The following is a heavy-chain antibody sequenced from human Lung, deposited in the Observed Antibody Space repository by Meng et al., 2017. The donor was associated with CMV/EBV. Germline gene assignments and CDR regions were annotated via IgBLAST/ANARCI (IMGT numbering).Heavy chain of an antibody. D-gene: IGHD1-7*01. V-gene: IGHV3-7*01. CDR1: GFTFSNYW. J-gene: IGHJ6*02. Sequence: SCEVSGFTFSNYWMSWVRQAPGKGLEWVDNIKQDGSEKNYVDSVRGRFTNSRDNAKNSLWLHMNSLRAEDSAVYYCSSLSSSYGMDVWGQGTMVTVSS. CDR2: IKQDGSEK. CDR3: SSLSSSYGMDV.